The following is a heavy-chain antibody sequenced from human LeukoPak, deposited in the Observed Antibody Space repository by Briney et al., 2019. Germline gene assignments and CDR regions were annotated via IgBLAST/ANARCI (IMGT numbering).Heavy chain of an antibody. CDR2: ISSGSNSI. J-gene: IGHJ4*02. Sequence: GGSLRLSCAASGFTFRSYSMDWLRQAPGKGLEWVSHISSGSNSINYADSVKCRFTVSRDNAKNSLLLQMNSLRDEDTAVYYCARGPSNRHFDYWGQGTLVTVSS. D-gene: IGHD2/OR15-2a*01. V-gene: IGHV3-48*02. CDR1: GFTFRSYS. CDR3: ARGPSNRHFDY.